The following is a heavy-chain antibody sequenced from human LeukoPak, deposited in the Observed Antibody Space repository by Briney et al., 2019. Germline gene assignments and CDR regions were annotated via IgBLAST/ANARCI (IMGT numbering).Heavy chain of an antibody. CDR1: GFAFTTNW. J-gene: IGHJ4*02. CDR2: IKEDGSKI. Sequence: GGSLRLSCAASGFAFTTNWMSWVRQTPGKGLEWVANIKEDGSKIYYVDSVKGRFTISRDNAKNSLYLQMHNLRAEDTAMYYCARDVSAFDYWGQGTLVTVSS. CDR3: ARDVSAFDY. V-gene: IGHV3-7*04. D-gene: IGHD6-19*01.